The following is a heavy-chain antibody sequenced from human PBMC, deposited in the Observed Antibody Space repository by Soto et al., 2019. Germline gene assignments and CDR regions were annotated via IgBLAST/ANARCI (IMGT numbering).Heavy chain of an antibody. CDR2: ISYDGSNK. V-gene: IGHV3-30-3*01. CDR3: ARSTAVAGSWSGDY. D-gene: IGHD6-19*01. J-gene: IGHJ4*02. CDR1: GFTFSSYA. Sequence: QVQLVESGGGVVQPGRSLRLSCAASGFTFSSYAMHWVRQAPGKGLEWVAVISYDGSNKYYADSVKGRFTISRDNSKNTLYLQMNSLRAEDTAVYYCARSTAVAGSWSGDYWGQGTLVTVSS.